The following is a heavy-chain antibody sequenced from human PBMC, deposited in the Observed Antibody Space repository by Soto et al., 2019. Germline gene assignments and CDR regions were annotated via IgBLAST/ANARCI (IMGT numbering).Heavy chain of an antibody. V-gene: IGHV1-69*02. D-gene: IGHD3-10*01. CDR1: GGTFSSYT. J-gene: IGHJ4*02. CDR3: ARRFFYYGSGSYIFDY. Sequence: SVKVSCKASGGTFSSYTISWVRQAPGQGLEWMGRIIPILGIANYAQKFQGRVTITADKSTSTAYMELSSLRSEDTAVYYCARRFFYYGSGSYIFDYWGQGTLVTVSA. CDR2: IIPILGIA.